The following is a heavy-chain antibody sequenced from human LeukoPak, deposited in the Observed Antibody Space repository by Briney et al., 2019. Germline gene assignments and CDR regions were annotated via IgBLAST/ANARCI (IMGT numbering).Heavy chain of an antibody. J-gene: IGHJ4*02. CDR2: ISYDGSNK. Sequence: GGSLRLSCVASGFTFSSYGMHWVRQAPGKGLEWVAVISYDGSNKYYADSVKGRFTISRDNSKNTLYLQMNSLRAEDTAVYYCAKDKRRITMVRGVIDYWGQGTLVTVSS. D-gene: IGHD3-10*01. V-gene: IGHV3-30*18. CDR3: AKDKRRITMVRGVIDY. CDR1: GFTFSSYG.